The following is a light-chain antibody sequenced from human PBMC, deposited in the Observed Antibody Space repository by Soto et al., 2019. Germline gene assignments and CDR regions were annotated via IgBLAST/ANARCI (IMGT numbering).Light chain of an antibody. CDR1: QSINRNY. CDR3: QQYGSSPPIT. CDR2: GAS. Sequence: EIVMTQSPATLSVSPGERATLSCRASQSINRNYLAWYQQKPGQAPRLLIYGASSRATGIPDRFSGSGSGTDFTLTISRLEPEDFAVYYCQQYGSSPPITFGQGTRLEI. J-gene: IGKJ5*01. V-gene: IGKV3-20*01.